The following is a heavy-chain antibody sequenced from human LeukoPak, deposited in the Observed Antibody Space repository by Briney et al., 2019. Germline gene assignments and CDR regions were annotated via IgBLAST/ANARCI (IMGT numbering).Heavy chain of an antibody. Sequence: PGGSLRLSCAASGFTFSSYCMSWVRQAPGKGLEWVANIKQDGSEKYYVDSVKGRFTISRDNAKNSLYLQMNSLRAEDTAVYYCARDEFGQLGFIDYWGQGTLVTVSS. V-gene: IGHV3-7*01. CDR2: IKQDGSEK. D-gene: IGHD6-13*01. J-gene: IGHJ4*02. CDR3: ARDEFGQLGFIDY. CDR1: GFTFSSYC.